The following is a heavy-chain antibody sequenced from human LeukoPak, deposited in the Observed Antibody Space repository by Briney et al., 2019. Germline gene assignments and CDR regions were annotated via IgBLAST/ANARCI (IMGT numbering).Heavy chain of an antibody. CDR2: IYPGDSNT. D-gene: IGHD3-9*01. J-gene: IGHJ4*02. Sequence: GESLKISCKASGYTFTGYWIGWVRQMPGKGLEWMGIIYPGDSNTRYSPSFQGRVTISADKSISTAYPQWSSLQASDTAMYYCVGSTGYPYYFDYWGQGTLVTVSS. V-gene: IGHV5-51*01. CDR1: GYTFTGYW. CDR3: VGSTGYPYYFDY.